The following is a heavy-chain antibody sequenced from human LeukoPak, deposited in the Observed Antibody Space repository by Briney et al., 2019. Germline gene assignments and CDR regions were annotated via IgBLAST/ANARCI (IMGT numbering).Heavy chain of an antibody. D-gene: IGHD5-24*01. V-gene: IGHV3-74*01. CDR2: INTDGSTT. CDR3: ARGEMVQVY. Sequence: GRSLRLSCVASGFTFSSYWMHWVRQAPGKGLVWVSRINTDGSTTSYADSVKGRFTISRDNAKNTLYLQMNSLRADDTAVYYCARGEMVQVYWGQGTLVTVSS. CDR1: GFTFSSYW. J-gene: IGHJ4*02.